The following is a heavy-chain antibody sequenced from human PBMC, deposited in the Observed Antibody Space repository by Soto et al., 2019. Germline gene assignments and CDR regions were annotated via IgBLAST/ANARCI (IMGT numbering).Heavy chain of an antibody. Sequence: GGSLRLSCAASGFTFSSYGMHWVRQAPGKGLEWVAVISYDGSNKYYADSVKGRFTISRDNSKNTLYLQMNSLRAEDTAVYYCAKDRAAARYYYYGMDVWGQGTTVTVSS. J-gene: IGHJ6*02. D-gene: IGHD6-13*01. CDR1: GFTFSSYG. CDR2: ISYDGSNK. V-gene: IGHV3-30*18. CDR3: AKDRAAARYYYYGMDV.